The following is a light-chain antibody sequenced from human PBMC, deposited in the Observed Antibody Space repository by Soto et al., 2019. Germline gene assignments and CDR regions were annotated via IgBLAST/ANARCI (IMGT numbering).Light chain of an antibody. J-gene: IGKJ1*01. V-gene: IGKV1-5*03. CDR2: KAS. Sequence: DIQMTQSPSTLSASVGDRVTITCRASQRIASWLAWFQLRPGKAPKLLIYKASTLESGVPSRFSGSGSGTEFTLTINSLQPDDFATYYCQQYNSFSPWTFGQGTKVDI. CDR3: QQYNSFSPWT. CDR1: QRIASW.